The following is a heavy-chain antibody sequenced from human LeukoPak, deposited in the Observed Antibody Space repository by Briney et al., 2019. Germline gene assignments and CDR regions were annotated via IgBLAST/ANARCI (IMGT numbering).Heavy chain of an antibody. V-gene: IGHV3-21*01. CDR2: INSSYSHI. CDR3: ARVQDCGGDCYYFDY. D-gene: IGHD2-21*02. Sequence: GGSLRLSCAASGFTFSSYSMNWVRQAPGKGLEWVSSINSSYSHIYYADSVKGRFTISRDNAKNSLYLQMNSLRAEDTAVYYCARVQDCGGDCYYFDYWGQGTLVTVSS. CDR1: GFTFSSYS. J-gene: IGHJ4*02.